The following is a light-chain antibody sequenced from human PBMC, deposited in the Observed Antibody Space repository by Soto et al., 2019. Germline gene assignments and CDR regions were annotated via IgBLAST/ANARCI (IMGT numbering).Light chain of an antibody. Sequence: DIQMTQSPSSLSESVGDRVTITCRASQSISTFLNWYQQKPGKAPKLLIYGASNLESGVPSTFSGSGSGTDFTLTISSLQPEDFATYYCQQCFSTPLLTFGGGNKVEIK. J-gene: IGKJ4*01. CDR3: QQCFSTPLLT. V-gene: IGKV1-39*01. CDR1: QSISTF. CDR2: GAS.